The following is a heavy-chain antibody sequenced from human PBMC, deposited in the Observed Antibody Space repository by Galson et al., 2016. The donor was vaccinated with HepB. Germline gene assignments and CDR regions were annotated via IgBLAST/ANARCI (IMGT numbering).Heavy chain of an antibody. Sequence: SLRLSCAASGFTFPNDSMSWVRQAPGKGLEWVSSLTRGGITYYADSVKGRFTISRDNSKNTLYLQMNILRAEDTAVYYCAKLTDFWGQGTLVTVSS. CDR2: LTRGGIT. D-gene: IGHD2/OR15-2a*01. CDR1: GFTFPNDS. J-gene: IGHJ4*02. V-gene: IGHV3-23*01. CDR3: AKLTDF.